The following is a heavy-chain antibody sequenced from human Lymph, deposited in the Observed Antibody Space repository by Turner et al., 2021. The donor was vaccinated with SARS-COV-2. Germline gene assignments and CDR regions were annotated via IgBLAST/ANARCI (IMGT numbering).Heavy chain of an antibody. J-gene: IGHJ5*02. CDR3: AKDGYDGIYCGGGSCYSGWFDP. V-gene: IGHV3-23*01. CDR1: GFTFSSYT. D-gene: IGHD2-15*01. Sequence: EVQLLESGGGLVQPGGSLRLSCVASGFTFSSYTMSWVRQAPGKGLEWVSAIRGSGASTYYADSVKGRFTISRDNSKNTLYLQMNSLRVEDTAVYYCAKDGYDGIYCGGGSCYSGWFDPWGQGTLVTVSS. CDR2: IRGSGAST.